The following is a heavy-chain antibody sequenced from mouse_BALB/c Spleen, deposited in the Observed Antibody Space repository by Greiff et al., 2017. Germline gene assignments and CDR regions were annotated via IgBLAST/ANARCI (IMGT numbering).Heavy chain of an antibody. CDR1: GFTFSSYT. Sequence: EVQLVESGGGLVQPGGSLKLSCAASGFTFSSYTMSWVRQTPEKRLEWVAYISNGGGSTYYPDTVKGRFTISRDNAKNTLYLQMSSLKSEDTAMYYCARDLGLDYWGQGTSVTVSS. J-gene: IGHJ4*01. CDR2: ISNGGGST. V-gene: IGHV5-12-2*01. CDR3: ARDLGLDY.